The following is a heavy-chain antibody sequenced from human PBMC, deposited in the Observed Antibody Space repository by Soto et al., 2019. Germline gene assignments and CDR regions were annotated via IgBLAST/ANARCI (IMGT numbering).Heavy chain of an antibody. V-gene: IGHV1-18*01. CDR2: ISAYNGDT. D-gene: IGHD2-8*01. Sequence: QVQLVQSGAEVKKPGALMKVSCKVSGYIFTNNGITWVRQAPGQGLEWMGWISAYNGDTNYAQKLQGRVTMTTDTSTSTAYMELRSLRSDDTAVYYCARDQAYGMDVWGQGTTVTVSS. J-gene: IGHJ6*02. CDR3: ARDQAYGMDV. CDR1: GYIFTNNG.